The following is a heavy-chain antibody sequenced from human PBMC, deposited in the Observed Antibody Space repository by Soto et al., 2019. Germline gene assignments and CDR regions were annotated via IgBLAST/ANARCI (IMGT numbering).Heavy chain of an antibody. CDR3: ASTGHGPAFDI. CDR2: SYYSGST. Sequence: QVQLQESGPGLVKPSQTLSLTCTVSGCSISSGGYYWSWIRLHPGKGLEWIGYSYYSGSTYYNPTLKSRVTISVDTSKNQFSLELSSVSAADTAVYYCASTGHGPAFDIWGQGTMVTVSS. V-gene: IGHV4-31*03. CDR1: GCSISSGGYY. D-gene: IGHD2-8*02. J-gene: IGHJ3*02.